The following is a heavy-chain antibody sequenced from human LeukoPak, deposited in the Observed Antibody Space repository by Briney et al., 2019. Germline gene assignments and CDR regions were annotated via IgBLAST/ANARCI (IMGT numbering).Heavy chain of an antibody. J-gene: IGHJ4*02. CDR3: ARLGARQMLEY. Sequence: GGSLRLSCAASGFAFNSHTMSWVRQAPGKGLEWVANIKQDGGQIYYLESVKGRFTVSRDNAKNSLYLQMNSLRAEDTAVYYCARLGARQMLEYWGQGTLVTVSS. D-gene: IGHD4-17*01. CDR1: GFAFNSHT. CDR2: IKQDGGQI. V-gene: IGHV3-7*01.